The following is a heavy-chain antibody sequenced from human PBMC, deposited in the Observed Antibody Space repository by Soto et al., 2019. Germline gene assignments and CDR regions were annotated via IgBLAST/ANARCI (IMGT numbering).Heavy chain of an antibody. CDR1: GYTFTSYA. CDR2: INAGNGNT. V-gene: IGHV1-3*01. J-gene: IGHJ4*02. CDR3: ARGSIFGVVIPPFDY. Sequence: ASVKVSCKASGYTFTSYAMHWVRQAPGQRLEWMGWINAGNGNTKHSQKFQGRVTITRDTSASTAYMELSSLRSEDTAVYYCARGSIFGVVIPPFDYWGQGTLVTVSS. D-gene: IGHD3-3*01.